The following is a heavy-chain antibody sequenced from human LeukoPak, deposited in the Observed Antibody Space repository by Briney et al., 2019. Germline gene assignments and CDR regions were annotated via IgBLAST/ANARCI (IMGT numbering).Heavy chain of an antibody. D-gene: IGHD3-22*01. Sequence: PGGSLRLSCAVSGFPFTRFYMSWIRQAPGKGLEWISYIGLSGSPLDYADSVRGRFTISRDNAKNSLYLEPNGLRAEDTAVYYCARKDFSSGSFSYWGQGTLVTVSS. CDR1: GFPFTRFY. V-gene: IGHV3-11*04. CDR3: ARKDFSSGSFSY. CDR2: IGLSGSPL. J-gene: IGHJ4*02.